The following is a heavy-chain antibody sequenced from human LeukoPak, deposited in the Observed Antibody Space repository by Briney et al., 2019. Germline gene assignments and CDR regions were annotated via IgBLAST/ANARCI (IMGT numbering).Heavy chain of an antibody. J-gene: IGHJ6*02. CDR2: INPNSGGT. V-gene: IGHV1-2*02. CDR1: GYTFTGYY. D-gene: IGHD3-9*01. CDR3: ARDLKYYDILTGYPLDYYYYGMDV. Sequence: GASVKVSCKASGYTFTGYYMHWVRQAPGQGLEWMGWINPNSGGTNYAQKFQGRVTMTRDTSISTAYMELSRLGSDDTAVYYCARDLKYYDILTGYPLDYYYYGMDVWGQGTTVTVSS.